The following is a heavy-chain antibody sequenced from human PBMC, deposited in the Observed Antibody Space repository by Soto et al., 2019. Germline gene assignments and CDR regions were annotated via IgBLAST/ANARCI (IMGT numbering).Heavy chain of an antibody. V-gene: IGHV3-23*01. D-gene: IGHD3-10*01. CDR1: GFPFNNYA. Sequence: EVQLLESGGGLVQPGGSLSLSCAASGFPFNNYAMTWVRQAPGKGLEWVSAISGGGDTTSYADSVKGRFTVSREGSKNTLYLQMSSLRAEDTALYYCAKGRGGSGSLTPRVDFCGQGTLVTVSS. J-gene: IGHJ4*02. CDR2: ISGGGDTT. CDR3: AKGRGGSGSLTPRVDF.